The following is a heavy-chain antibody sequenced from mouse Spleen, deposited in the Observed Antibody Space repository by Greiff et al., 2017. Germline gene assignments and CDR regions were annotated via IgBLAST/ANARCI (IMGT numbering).Heavy chain of an antibody. D-gene: IGHD1-1*01. CDR3: ARHRVITTVVAHYAMDY. Sequence: EVHLVESGGDLVKPGGSLKLSCAASGFTFSSYGMSWVRQTPDKRLEWVATISSGGSYTYYPDSVKGRFTISRDNAKNTLYLQMSSLKSEDTAMYYCARHRVITTVVAHYAMDYWGQGTSVTVSS. CDR1: GFTFSSYG. V-gene: IGHV5-6*01. CDR2: ISSGGSYT. J-gene: IGHJ4*01.